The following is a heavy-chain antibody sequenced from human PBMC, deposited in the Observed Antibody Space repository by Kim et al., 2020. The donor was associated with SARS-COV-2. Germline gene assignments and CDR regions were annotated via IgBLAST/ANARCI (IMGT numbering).Heavy chain of an antibody. V-gene: IGHV4-4*09. CDR3: ASFMAVAGFDY. D-gene: IGHD6-19*01. J-gene: IGHJ4*02. Sequence: PTLKSRVTISVDTAKDQFSLKRSSVTAADTAVYYCASFMAVAGFDYWGQGTLVTVSS.